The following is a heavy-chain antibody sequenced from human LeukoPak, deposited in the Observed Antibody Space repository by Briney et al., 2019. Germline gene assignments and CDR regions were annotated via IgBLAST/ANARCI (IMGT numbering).Heavy chain of an antibody. CDR2: ISFDGSTK. CDR1: GFTFSSYG. CDR3: AKSGLLICSAGSCYFDY. V-gene: IGHV3-30*18. D-gene: IGHD2-15*01. J-gene: IGHJ4*02. Sequence: PGRSLRLSCAASGFTFSSYGMHWVRQAPGKGLEWVAVISFDGSTKYYADSVKGRFTISRDNSENTLYLQMNSLRDEDTALYYCAKSGLLICSAGSCYFDYWGQGALVTVSS.